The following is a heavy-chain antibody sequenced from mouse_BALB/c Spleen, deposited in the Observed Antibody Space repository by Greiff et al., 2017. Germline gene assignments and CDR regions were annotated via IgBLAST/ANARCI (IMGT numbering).Heavy chain of an antibody. CDR3: ARQGDYDGGFAY. CDR1: GFTFSSYT. D-gene: IGHD2-4*01. V-gene: IGHV5-12-2*01. Sequence: EVQRVESGGGLVQPGGSLKLSCAASGFTFSSYTMSWVRQTPEKRLEWVAYISNGGGSTYYPDTVKGRFTISRDNAKNTLYLQMSSLKSEDTAMYYCARQGDYDGGFAYWGQGTLVTVSA. CDR2: ISNGGGST. J-gene: IGHJ3*01.